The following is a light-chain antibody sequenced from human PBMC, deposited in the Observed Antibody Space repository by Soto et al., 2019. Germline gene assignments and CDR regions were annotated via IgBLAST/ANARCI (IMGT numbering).Light chain of an antibody. Sequence: QSALTHPPSASRSPGHSFAISFTGTISDVGGYNYVSWYQQHPGKAPKLMIYEVNKRPSGVPDRFSGSKSGNTAYLTVSGLQAEDEADYYCSSYAGSSNVFATWTKVPVL. CDR1: ISDVGGYNY. CDR2: EVN. CDR3: SSYAGSSNV. J-gene: IGLJ1*01. V-gene: IGLV2-8*01.